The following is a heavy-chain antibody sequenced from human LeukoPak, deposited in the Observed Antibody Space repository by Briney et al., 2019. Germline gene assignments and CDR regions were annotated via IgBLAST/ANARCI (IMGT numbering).Heavy chain of an antibody. Sequence: PSETLSITCTVSVGAIINDNFYCGWVRQPPRRGLEWILSINYRGTTYYNPSLASRVTISVDTSKTHLSLRLSSVTAADTAVYNFARLSDHWSQGTLVTVSS. J-gene: IGHJ4*02. V-gene: IGHV4-39*02. CDR2: INYRGTT. CDR1: VGAIINDNFY. CDR3: ARLSDH.